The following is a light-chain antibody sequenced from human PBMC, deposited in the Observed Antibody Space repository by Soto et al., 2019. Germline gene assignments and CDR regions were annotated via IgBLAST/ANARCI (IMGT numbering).Light chain of an antibody. CDR1: QTISSW. Sequence: DMQMSRSPSTLSGSVGDRVTITCRASQTISSWLAWYQQKPGKAPKLLIYKASTLKSGVPSRFSGSGSGTEFTLTISSLQPDDFATYYCQHYNSYSEAFGQGTKV. V-gene: IGKV1-5*03. CDR3: QHYNSYSEA. J-gene: IGKJ1*01. CDR2: KAS.